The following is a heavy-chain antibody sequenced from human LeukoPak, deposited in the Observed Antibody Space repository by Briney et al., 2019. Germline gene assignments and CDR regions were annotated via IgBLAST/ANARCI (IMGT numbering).Heavy chain of an antibody. CDR3: ARRAEDDASYYYYMDV. D-gene: IGHD1-1*01. CDR1: GYTFTSYA. CDR2: INTNTGNP. Sequence: ASVKVSCKASGYTFTSYAMNWVRQAPGQGLEWMGWINTNTGNPTYAQGFTGRFVFSLDTSVSTAYLQISSLKAEDTAVYYCARRAEDDASYYYYMDVWGRGTTVTVSS. V-gene: IGHV7-4-1*02. J-gene: IGHJ6*03.